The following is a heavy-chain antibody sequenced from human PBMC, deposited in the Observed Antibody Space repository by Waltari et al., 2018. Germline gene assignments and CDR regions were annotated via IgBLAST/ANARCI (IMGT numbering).Heavy chain of an antibody. CDR1: GPPFDSYT. CDR2: INNNGGGT. D-gene: IGHD2-21*01. CDR3: ATDFRKSSYS. J-gene: IGHJ4*02. V-gene: IGHV3-64*07. Sequence: QLLQSGGGLVPPGGSLRLSCAASGPPFDSYTMHWVRQSPGKVLQYVSTINNNGGGTHYADSVKGRFSVSRDNSRNKVFLQMGGLRLEDTAVYYCATDFRKSSYSWGQGTLVIVSS.